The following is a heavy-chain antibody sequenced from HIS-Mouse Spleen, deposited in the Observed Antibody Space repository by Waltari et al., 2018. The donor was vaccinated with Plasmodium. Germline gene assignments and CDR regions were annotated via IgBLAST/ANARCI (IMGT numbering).Heavy chain of an antibody. J-gene: IGHJ3*02. CDR3: ARDCSSTSCLDAFDI. CDR1: GGSIRSYY. V-gene: IGHV4-59*01. Sequence: QVQLQESGPGLVKPSETLSLTCNVSGGSIRSYYWRWIRPPPGKGLEWIGYIYYSGSTNYNPSLKSRVTISVDTSKNQFSLKLSSVTAADTAVYYCARDCSSTSCLDAFDIWGQGTMVTVSS. D-gene: IGHD2-2*01. CDR2: IYYSGST.